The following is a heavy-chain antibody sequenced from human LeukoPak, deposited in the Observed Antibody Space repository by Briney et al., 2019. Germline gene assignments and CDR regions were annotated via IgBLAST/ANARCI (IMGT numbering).Heavy chain of an antibody. CDR2: ISSSSSTI. CDR1: GFTFSSYS. Sequence: PWGSLRLSCAASGFTFSSYSMNWVRQAPGKGLEGVSYISSSSSTIYYADSVKGRFTISRDNAKNSLYLQMNSLRAEDTAVYYCARDRRSGSYGGMFDYWGQGTLVTVSS. CDR3: ARDRRSGSYGGMFDY. J-gene: IGHJ4*02. D-gene: IGHD3-10*01. V-gene: IGHV3-48*01.